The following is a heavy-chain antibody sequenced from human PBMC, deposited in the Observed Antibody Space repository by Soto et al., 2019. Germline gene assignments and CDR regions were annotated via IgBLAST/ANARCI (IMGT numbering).Heavy chain of an antibody. D-gene: IGHD1-1*01. CDR1: GGTIISYY. CDR3: AAGTGTTDFDY. V-gene: IGHV4-59*08. J-gene: IGHJ4*02. Sequence: SETISLTSTVAGGTIISYYWSWIRQPPGKGLEWIGYIYYSGSTNYNPSLKSRVTISVDTSKNQFSLELSSVTAADTAVYYCAAGTGTTDFDYWGQGTLVTVSS. CDR2: IYYSGST.